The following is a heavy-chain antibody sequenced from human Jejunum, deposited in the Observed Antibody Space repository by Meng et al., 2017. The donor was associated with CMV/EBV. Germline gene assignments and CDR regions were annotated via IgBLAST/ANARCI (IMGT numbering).Heavy chain of an antibody. D-gene: IGHD3-10*01. J-gene: IGHJ4*02. V-gene: IGHV3-23*01. Sequence: CVASGSDCASSNMAWLRRAPVKGLQWVSDISGSEVQIYCADDVKGRFTISRDNSRSTLYLQMNRMGTEDTDVYYCAKWLGEQSVFDHWGQGTLVTVSS. CDR3: AKWLGEQSVFDH. CDR2: ISGSEVQI. CDR1: GSDCASSN.